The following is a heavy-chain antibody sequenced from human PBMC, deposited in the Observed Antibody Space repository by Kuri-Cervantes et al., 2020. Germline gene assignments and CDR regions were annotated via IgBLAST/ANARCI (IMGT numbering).Heavy chain of an antibody. CDR1: GYTFTGYY. V-gene: IGHV1-3*01. Sequence: ASVKVSCKASGYTFTGYYIHWVRQAPGQGLEWMGWINAGNGNTKYSQKFQGRVTFSRDTSAKIAYMELSGLRSEDTSVYYCAGHVWINGTRDLGYWGQGTLVTVSS. CDR2: INAGNGNT. CDR3: AGHVWINGTRDLGY. J-gene: IGHJ4*02. D-gene: IGHD5-12*01.